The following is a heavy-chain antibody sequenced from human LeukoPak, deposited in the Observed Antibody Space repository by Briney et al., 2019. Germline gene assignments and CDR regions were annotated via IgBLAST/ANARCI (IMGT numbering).Heavy chain of an antibody. CDR3: AREVVDTTDLAFGI. CDR2: IYYSGST. D-gene: IGHD5-12*01. CDR1: GGSISSYY. V-gene: IGHV4-59*01. J-gene: IGHJ3*02. Sequence: SETLSLTCTVSGGSISSYYWSWIRQPPGKGLEWIGYIYYSGSTNYNPSLKSRVTISVDTSKNQFSLKLSSVTAADTAVYYCAREVVDTTDLAFGIWGQGTMVTVSS.